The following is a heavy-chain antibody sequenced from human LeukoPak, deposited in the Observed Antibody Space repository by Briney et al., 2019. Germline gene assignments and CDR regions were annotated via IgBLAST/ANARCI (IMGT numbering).Heavy chain of an antibody. V-gene: IGHV3-7*01. CDR2: IKQDGSEK. CDR3: ARLRYNDFWSGHWKYYYYMDV. D-gene: IGHD3-3*01. Sequence: GGSLRLSCAASGFTFSSYGMHWVRQAPGKGLEWVANIKQDGSEKYYVDSVKGRFTISRDNAKNSLYLQMNSLRAEDKALYYWARLRYNDFWSGHWKYYYYMDVWGKGTTVTVSS. CDR1: GFTFSSYG. J-gene: IGHJ6*03.